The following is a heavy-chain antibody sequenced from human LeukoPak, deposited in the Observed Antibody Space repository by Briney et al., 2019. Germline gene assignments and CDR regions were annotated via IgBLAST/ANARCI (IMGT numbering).Heavy chain of an antibody. CDR2: ITYDASEK. J-gene: IGHJ4*02. CDR1: GFTFSSYA. V-gene: IGHV3-30*18. D-gene: IGHD3-10*01. Sequence: GGSLRLSCAASGFTFSSYAMHWVRRAPGKGLEWVALITYDASEKFYADSVKGRFTISRDNSKNTLYLQMNSLRAEDTAVYYCAKTKTRGFGELNWGQGTLVTVSS. CDR3: AKTKTRGFGELN.